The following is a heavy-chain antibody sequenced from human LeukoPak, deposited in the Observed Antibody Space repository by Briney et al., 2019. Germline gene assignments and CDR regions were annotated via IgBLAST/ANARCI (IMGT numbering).Heavy chain of an antibody. D-gene: IGHD5-12*01. CDR1: GFTFGSYS. CDR2: ITGDGHNT. J-gene: IGHJ4*02. Sequence: PGGSLRLSCAASGFTFGSYSMHWVRQAPGIGLEYVLAITGDGHNTFYADSVMGRFTISRDNSKNTLYLQMGSLRPEDMAVYYCARVNRGYDYWGQGVLVTVSS. V-gene: IGHV3-64*02. CDR3: ARVNRGYDY.